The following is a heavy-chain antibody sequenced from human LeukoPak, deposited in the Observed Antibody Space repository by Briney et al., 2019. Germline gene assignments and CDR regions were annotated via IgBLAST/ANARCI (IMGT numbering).Heavy chain of an antibody. J-gene: IGHJ4*02. Sequence: SETLSLTCTVSGGSISSGDYYWSWIRQPPGKGLEWIGYIYYSGSTYYNPSLKSRVTISVDTSKDQFSLKLSSVTAADTAVYYCARGASSIAAAGTLFDYWGQGTLVTVSS. CDR1: GGSISSGDYY. CDR3: ARGASSIAAAGTLFDY. D-gene: IGHD6-13*01. V-gene: IGHV4-30-4*01. CDR2: IYYSGST.